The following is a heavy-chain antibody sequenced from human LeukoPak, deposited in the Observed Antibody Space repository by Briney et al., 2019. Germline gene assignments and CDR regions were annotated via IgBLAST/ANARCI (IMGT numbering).Heavy chain of an antibody. V-gene: IGHV3-30*04. CDR3: ARRMGRGSYWY. J-gene: IGHJ4*02. CDR2: ISYDGSNE. CDR1: GFTFSSYV. Sequence: GGSLRLSCAASGFTFSSYVMHWVRQAPGKGLEWVAIISYDGSNEYYADSVKGRFTISRDNSKNTLYLQMNSLRAADTAVYYRARRMGRGSYWYWGQGTLVTVSS. D-gene: IGHD1-26*01.